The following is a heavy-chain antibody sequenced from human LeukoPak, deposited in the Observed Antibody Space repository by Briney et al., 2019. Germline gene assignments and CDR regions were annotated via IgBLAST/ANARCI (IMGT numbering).Heavy chain of an antibody. V-gene: IGHV4-38-2*02. CDR3: ARVLSSSWTTNDAFDI. J-gene: IGHJ3*02. Sequence: SETLSLTCSVSGYSISSGYFWGWIRRPPGKGLEWIGSIYHSGSTNYNPSLKSRVTISVDKSKNQFSLKLSSVTAADTAVYYCARVLSSSWTTNDAFDIWGQGTMVTVSS. D-gene: IGHD6-13*01. CDR2: IYHSGST. CDR1: GYSISSGYF.